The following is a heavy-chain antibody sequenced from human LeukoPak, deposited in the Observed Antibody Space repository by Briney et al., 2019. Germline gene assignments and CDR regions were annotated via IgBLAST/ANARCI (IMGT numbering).Heavy chain of an antibody. CDR2: ISGSGGTT. CDR3: ARIRRGVIQSDFDY. Sequence: TGGSLRLSCAASGFTFSSYAMSWVRQAPGKGLEWVSVISGSGGTTYYADSVKGRFTISRDNAKNSLYLQMNSLRAEDTAVYYCARIRRGVIQSDFDYWGQGTLVTVSS. CDR1: GFTFSSYA. D-gene: IGHD3-10*01. V-gene: IGHV3-23*01. J-gene: IGHJ4*02.